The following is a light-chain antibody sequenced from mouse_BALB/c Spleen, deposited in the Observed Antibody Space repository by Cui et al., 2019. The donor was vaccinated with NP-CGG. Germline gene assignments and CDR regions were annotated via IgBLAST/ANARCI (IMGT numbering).Light chain of an antibody. V-gene: IGLV1*01. Sequence: QVGVPQDSALTTSPGETVTLTCRSSIGAVTTSNYANWVQEKPDHLFTGLIGGTNNRAPGVPARFSGSLIGDKAALTITGAQTEDEAVYFCALWYSNHWVFGGGTKLTVL. CDR3: ALWYSNHWV. CDR1: IGAVTTSNY. J-gene: IGLJ1*01. CDR2: GTN.